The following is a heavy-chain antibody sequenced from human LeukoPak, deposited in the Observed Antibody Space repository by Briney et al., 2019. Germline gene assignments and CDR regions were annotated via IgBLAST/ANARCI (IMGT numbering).Heavy chain of an antibody. V-gene: IGHV4-59*01. D-gene: IGHD2-2*01. J-gene: IGHJ6*02. Sequence: SETLSLTCPVSGGSLSSYYWSWIRQPPGKGLEWIGYIYYSGNTNYNPSLKSRVTISVDTSKNQFSLKLSSVTAADTAVYYCARARPSDQYQPLRRGPLHYYGMDVWGQGTTVAVSS. CDR2: IYYSGNT. CDR1: GGSLSSYY. CDR3: ARARPSDQYQPLRRGPLHYYGMDV.